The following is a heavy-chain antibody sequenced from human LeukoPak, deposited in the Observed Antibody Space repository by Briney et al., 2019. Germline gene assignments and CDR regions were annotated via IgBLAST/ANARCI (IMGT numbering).Heavy chain of an antibody. V-gene: IGHV3-21*01. CDR1: EFTFSSYT. CDR3: VRSTNSQLLDY. Sequence: GGSLRLSCAASEFTFSSYTMNWVRQAPGKGLEWVSSISASSAYIYYADSVKGRFTISRGNAKKSLYLQMNSLRAEDTAVYYCVRSTNSQLLDYWGQGTLVTVSS. D-gene: IGHD2-2*01. J-gene: IGHJ4*02. CDR2: ISASSAYI.